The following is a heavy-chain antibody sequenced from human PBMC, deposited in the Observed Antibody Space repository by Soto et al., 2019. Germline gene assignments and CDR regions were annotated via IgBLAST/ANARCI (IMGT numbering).Heavy chain of an antibody. V-gene: IGHV4-59*01. CDR2: IYYSGST. CDR1: GGSISSYY. Sequence: QVQLQESGPGLVKPSETLSLTCTVSGGSISSYYWSWIRQPPGKGLEWIGYIYYSGSTNYNPSLKSRVTLSVYTSKNQFSLKLSSVTAADTAVYYCARSDGRYWGQGTLVTVSS. CDR3: ARSDGRY. J-gene: IGHJ4*02.